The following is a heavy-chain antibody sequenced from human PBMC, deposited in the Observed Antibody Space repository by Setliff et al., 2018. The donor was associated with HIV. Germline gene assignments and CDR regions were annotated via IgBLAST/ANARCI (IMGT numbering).Heavy chain of an antibody. CDR1: GGSISSTSYY. J-gene: IGHJ3*02. Sequence: PSETLSLTCSVSGGSISSTSYYCGWVRQPPGQSLEWIGSVYYSGTSYYSPSLKSRVTMSVDTSKNQFSLKLNSVTAADTAVYYCARRGFWSDGRAFDIWGQGTMVTVSS. CDR3: ARRGFWSDGRAFDI. V-gene: IGHV4-39*01. D-gene: IGHD3-3*01. CDR2: VYYSGTS.